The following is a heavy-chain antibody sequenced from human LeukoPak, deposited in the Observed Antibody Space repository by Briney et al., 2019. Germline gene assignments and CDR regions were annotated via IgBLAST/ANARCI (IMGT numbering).Heavy chain of an antibody. V-gene: IGHV4-4*02. Sequence: SGTLSLTCAVSGGSISSSNWWSWVRQPPGKGLEWIGRIYTSGSTNYNPSLKSRVTISVDTSKNQFSLKLSSVTAADTAVYYCAREKGGYSLDAFDIWGQGTMVTVSS. CDR1: GGSISSSNW. CDR3: AREKGGYSLDAFDI. J-gene: IGHJ3*02. D-gene: IGHD5-12*01. CDR2: IYTSGST.